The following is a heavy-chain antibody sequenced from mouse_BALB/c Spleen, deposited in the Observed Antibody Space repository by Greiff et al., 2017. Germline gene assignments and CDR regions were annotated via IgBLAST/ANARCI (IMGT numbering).Heavy chain of an antibody. CDR1: GFTFSDYY. Sequence: DVMLVESGGGLVKPGGSLKLSCAASGFTFSDYYMYWVRQTPEKRLEWVATISDGGSYTYYPDSVKGRFTISSDNAKNNLYLQMSSLKSEDTAMYYCARDRGGSYAMDYWGQGTSVTVAS. CDR2: ISDGGSYT. V-gene: IGHV5-4*02. D-gene: IGHD1-1*02. CDR3: ARDRGGSYAMDY. J-gene: IGHJ4*01.